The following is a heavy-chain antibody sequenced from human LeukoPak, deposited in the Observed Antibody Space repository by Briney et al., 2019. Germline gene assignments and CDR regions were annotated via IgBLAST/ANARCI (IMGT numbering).Heavy chain of an antibody. D-gene: IGHD5-18*01. Sequence: KASETLSLTCTVSGGSISRYYWSWIRQPPGKGLEWIGYIYYSGSTNYNPSLKSRVTISVDTSKNQFPLKLSSVTAADTAVYYCARGERGYSSYNWFDPWGQGTLVTVSS. CDR1: GGSISRYY. J-gene: IGHJ5*02. V-gene: IGHV4-59*01. CDR2: IYYSGST. CDR3: ARGERGYSSYNWFDP.